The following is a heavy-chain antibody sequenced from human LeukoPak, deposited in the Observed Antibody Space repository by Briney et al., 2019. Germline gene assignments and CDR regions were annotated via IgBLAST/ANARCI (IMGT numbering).Heavy chain of an antibody. J-gene: IGHJ6*02. Sequence: PGGSLRLSCAASGFTFSSYAMSWVRQAPGKGLEWVSAISGSGGSTYYADSVKGRFTISRGNSKNTLYLQMNSLRAEDTAVYYCAKDHLWELDGMDVWGQGTTVTVSS. CDR3: AKDHLWELDGMDV. D-gene: IGHD1-26*01. CDR1: GFTFSSYA. CDR2: ISGSGGST. V-gene: IGHV3-23*01.